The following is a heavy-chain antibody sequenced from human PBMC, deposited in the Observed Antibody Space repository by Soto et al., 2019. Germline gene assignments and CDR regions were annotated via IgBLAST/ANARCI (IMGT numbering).Heavy chain of an antibody. CDR2: LSYEGSEE. Sequence: PVGSLRLSCAASGFNFGVFGMHWVRQAPGKGLEWLSVLSYEGSEEYYADSVRGRFTISRDNSKNTLFLQMDSLRVDDTGVYYCALTRRSSLLEVAGPGFEYWGQGTLVTVSS. V-gene: IGHV3-30*03. J-gene: IGHJ4*02. CDR3: ALTRRSSLLEVAGPGFEY. D-gene: IGHD6-19*01. CDR1: GFNFGVFG.